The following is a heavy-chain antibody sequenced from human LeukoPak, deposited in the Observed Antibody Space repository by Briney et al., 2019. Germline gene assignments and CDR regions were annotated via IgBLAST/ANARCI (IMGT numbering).Heavy chain of an antibody. Sequence: ASVKVSCKASGYTFTGYYMHWVRQAPGQGLEWMGWIYPNSGGTNYAQRFQGRVTMTRDTSISTVYMELSRLRFDDTAAYYCARARGWYNDYWGQGTLVTVSS. V-gene: IGHV1-2*02. CDR1: GYTFTGYY. CDR2: IYPNSGGT. D-gene: IGHD6-19*01. CDR3: ARARGWYNDY. J-gene: IGHJ4*02.